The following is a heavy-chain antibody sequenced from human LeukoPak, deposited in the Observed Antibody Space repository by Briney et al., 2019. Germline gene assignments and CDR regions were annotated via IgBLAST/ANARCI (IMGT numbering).Heavy chain of an antibody. CDR3: GKSAPSGFDP. CDR2: INAGNGDA. CDR1: GYTFTDYT. J-gene: IGHJ5*02. Sequence: GASVTVSCKASGYTFTDYTMHWLRQAPGRSLEWMGRINAGNGDAKYSQNFHDRITITRDASASTVYMELTSLRSEDTAVYYCGKSAPSGFDPWGQGTLVTVSS. V-gene: IGHV1-3*01.